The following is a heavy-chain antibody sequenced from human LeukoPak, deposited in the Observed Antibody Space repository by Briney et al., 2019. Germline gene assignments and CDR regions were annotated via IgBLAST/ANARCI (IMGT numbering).Heavy chain of an antibody. CDR3: ARDPPTRLTAAAGYDAFDI. D-gene: IGHD6-13*01. CDR2: IIPIFGTA. J-gene: IGHJ3*02. Sequence: ASVKVSCKASGGTFSSYAISWVRQAPGQGLEWMGGIIPIFGTANYAQKFQGRVTITADESTSTAYMDLSSLRSEDTAVYYCARDPPTRLTAAAGYDAFDIWGQGTMVTVSS. V-gene: IGHV1-69*01. CDR1: GGTFSSYA.